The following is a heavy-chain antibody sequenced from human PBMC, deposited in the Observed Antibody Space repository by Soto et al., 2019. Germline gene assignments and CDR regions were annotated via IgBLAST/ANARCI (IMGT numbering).Heavy chain of an antibody. J-gene: IGHJ4*02. CDR2: INPFDGSR. Sequence: GAPVKVCCTSSGYSLTIYYIDGLRKTPGQGLEWMGWINPFDGSRMFAQSFQGRVTMTRDTSTSTVYMEVSSLRSDDTAVYFCSGEDRGETCPFDHCGQVTLVTASS. CDR1: GYSLTIYY. V-gene: IGHV1-46*03. CDR3: SGEDRGETCPFDH.